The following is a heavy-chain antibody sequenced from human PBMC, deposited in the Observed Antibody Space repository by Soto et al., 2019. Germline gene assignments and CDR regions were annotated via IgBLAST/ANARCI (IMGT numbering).Heavy chain of an antibody. CDR2: LKSEAAGGTT. Sequence: PGGSLRLSCAASGFAFSSAWMSWVRQAPGKGLEWVGRLKSEAAGGTTDYAAPVKGRFTISRDDSKNTLYLQMNSLKTDDTAVYYCSYDSSRGDYWGPGTPVTVSS. CDR3: SYDSSRGDY. D-gene: IGHD3-22*01. V-gene: IGHV3-15*01. J-gene: IGHJ4*02. CDR1: GFAFSSAW.